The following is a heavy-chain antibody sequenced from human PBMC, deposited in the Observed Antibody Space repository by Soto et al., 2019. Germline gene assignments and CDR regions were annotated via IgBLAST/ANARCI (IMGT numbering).Heavy chain of an antibody. V-gene: IGHV4-59*01. CDR2: IYYSGST. CDR3: AKGRSRSRYNFNDDRNGNHRFVISCQATISTDP. CDR1: GGSISSYY. Sequence: SETLSLTCTVSGGSISSYYWSWIRQPPGKGLEWIGYIYYSGSTNYNPSLKSRVTISVDTSKNQFSLKLSSVTAADTAVYYCAKGRSRSRYNFNDDRNGNHRFVISCQATISTDP. J-gene: IGHJ5*02. D-gene: IGHD1-1*01.